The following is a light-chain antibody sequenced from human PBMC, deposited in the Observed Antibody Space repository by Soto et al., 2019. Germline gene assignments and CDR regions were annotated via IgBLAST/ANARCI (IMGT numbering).Light chain of an antibody. CDR2: EVI. J-gene: IGLJ2*01. CDR1: SSDVGSYNR. Sequence: QSALTQPPSVSGSPGQSVTISCTGTSSDVGSYNRVSWYQQPPGTAPKLMIYEVIYRPSGVPDRFSGSKSGNTASLTISGLQAEDEADFYCSSYTSNLTLVFGGGTNLTVL. V-gene: IGLV2-18*02. CDR3: SSYTSNLTLV.